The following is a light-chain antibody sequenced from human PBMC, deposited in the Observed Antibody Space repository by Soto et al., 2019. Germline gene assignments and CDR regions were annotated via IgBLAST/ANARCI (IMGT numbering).Light chain of an antibody. CDR2: KAS. J-gene: IGKJ1*01. Sequence: DIQMTQSPSTLSVSVLYRVSIAYRASQTISSWLAWYQQKPGKAPKPLIYKASTLKSGVPSRFSGSGSGTEFTLTISSLQPDDFATYYCQHYNSYSEAFGQGTKV. CDR3: QHYNSYSEA. CDR1: QTISSW. V-gene: IGKV1-5*03.